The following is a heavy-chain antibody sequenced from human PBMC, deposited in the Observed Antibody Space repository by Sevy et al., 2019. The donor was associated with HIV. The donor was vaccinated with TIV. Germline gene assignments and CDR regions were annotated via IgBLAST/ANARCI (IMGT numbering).Heavy chain of an antibody. D-gene: IGHD4-17*01. Sequence: GGSLRLSCAASGFTFSTYGMHWVRQAPGKGLEWVAVIWFDGSNPYYADSVKGRFTISRDIAKNTLHLQMNSLRVEDTAVYYCARDLEFYDYGDYGPAFMPDYWGQGTLVNVSS. V-gene: IGHV3-33*01. CDR3: ARDLEFYDYGDYGPAFMPDY. CDR2: IWFDGSNP. CDR1: GFTFSTYG. J-gene: IGHJ4*02.